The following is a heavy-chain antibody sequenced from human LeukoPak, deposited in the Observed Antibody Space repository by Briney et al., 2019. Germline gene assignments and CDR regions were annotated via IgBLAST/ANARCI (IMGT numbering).Heavy chain of an antibody. V-gene: IGHV3-66*04. CDR3: ATHSSDFWSGPVDY. D-gene: IGHD3-3*01. Sequence: PGGSLRLSCAASGFTVSSNYMNWVRQAPGKGLEWVSVIYSGGSTHYADSVKGRFTISRDNSKNTLYLQMNSLRAEDTAVYYCATHSSDFWSGPVDYWGQGTLVTVSS. J-gene: IGHJ4*02. CDR2: IYSGGST. CDR1: GFTVSSNY.